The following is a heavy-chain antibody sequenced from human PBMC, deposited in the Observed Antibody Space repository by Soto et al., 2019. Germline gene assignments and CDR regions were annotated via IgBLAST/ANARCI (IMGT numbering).Heavy chain of an antibody. Sequence: GGSLRLSCAASGFTFSSYGMHWVRQAPGKGLEWVAVISYDGSNKYYADSVKGRFTISRDNSKNTLYLQMNSLRAEDTAVYYCAKDVVTIFGVVRARYYYYGMDVWGQGTTVTVYS. CDR2: ISYDGSNK. CDR1: GFTFSSYG. V-gene: IGHV3-30*18. CDR3: AKDVVTIFGVVRARYYYYGMDV. D-gene: IGHD3-3*01. J-gene: IGHJ6*02.